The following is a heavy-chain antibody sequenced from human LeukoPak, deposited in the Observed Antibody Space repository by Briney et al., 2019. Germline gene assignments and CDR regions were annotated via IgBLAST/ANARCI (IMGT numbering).Heavy chain of an antibody. CDR2: INHSGST. J-gene: IGHJ4*02. D-gene: IGHD2-2*01. V-gene: IGHV4-34*01. Sequence: SETLSLTCAVYGGSFSVYYWSWISHPPGKGLEWIGAINHSGSTNYNPSLKSQVTISVDTSKNQFSLKLSSVTAADTAVYYCARHPPRYQLLSRYSDYWGQGTLVSVSS. CDR3: ARHPPRYQLLSRYSDY. CDR1: GGSFSVYY.